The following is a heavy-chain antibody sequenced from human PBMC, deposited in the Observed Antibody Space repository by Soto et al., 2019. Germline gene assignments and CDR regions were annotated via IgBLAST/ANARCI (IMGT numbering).Heavy chain of an antibody. D-gene: IGHD3-3*01. J-gene: IGHJ6*02. Sequence: KPSETLSLTCTVSGGSVSSGSYYWSWIRQPPGKGLEWIGYIYYSGSTNYNPSLKSRVTISVDTSKNQFSPKLSSVTAADTTVYYCARDLFLDTRGNYGMDVWGQGTTVTVSS. CDR2: IYYSGST. CDR1: GGSVSSGSYY. CDR3: ARDLFLDTRGNYGMDV. V-gene: IGHV4-61*01.